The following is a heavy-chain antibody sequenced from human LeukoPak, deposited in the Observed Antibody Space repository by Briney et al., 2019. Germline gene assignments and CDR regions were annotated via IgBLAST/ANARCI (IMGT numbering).Heavy chain of an antibody. D-gene: IGHD3-22*01. CDR1: GGTFSSYA. V-gene: IGHV1-69*13. Sequence: SVKVSCKASGGTFSSYAISWVRQAPGQGLECMGGIIPIFGTANYAQKFQGRVTITADESTSTAYMELSSLRSEDTAVYYCARSAYYYDSSGYCFNFWGQGTLVTVSS. J-gene: IGHJ4*02. CDR2: IIPIFGTA. CDR3: ARSAYYYDSSGYCFNF.